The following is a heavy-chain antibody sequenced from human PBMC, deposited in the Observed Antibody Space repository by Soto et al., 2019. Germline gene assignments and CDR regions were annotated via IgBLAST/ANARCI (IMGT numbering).Heavy chain of an antibody. CDR2: IHGDGSST. J-gene: IGHJ3*01. D-gene: IGHD4-17*01. Sequence: EVQLVESGGGLVQPGGSLRLSCAASGFTFSTYWMHWVRQVPGKGPVWVSRIHGDGSSTRYADSVKGRFTISRDNAKNTLYLQMNSLRVEDPAVYYCVKIHDYYDAFDVWGQGTTVTVSS. V-gene: IGHV3-74*01. CDR1: GFTFSTYW. CDR3: VKIHDYYDAFDV.